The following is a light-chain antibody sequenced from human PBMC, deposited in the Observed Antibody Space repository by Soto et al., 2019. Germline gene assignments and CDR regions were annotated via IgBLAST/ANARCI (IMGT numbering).Light chain of an antibody. CDR1: SSDVGSYNL. J-gene: IGLJ2*01. CDR3: CSYAGSRV. Sequence: QSALTHPASVSGSPGQSITISCTGTSSDVGSYNLVSWYQQHPGKAPKLMIYEGSKRPSGVSNRFSGSKSGNTASLTISGLQAEDEADYSCCSYAGSRVFGGGTKVTVL. V-gene: IGLV2-23*01. CDR2: EGS.